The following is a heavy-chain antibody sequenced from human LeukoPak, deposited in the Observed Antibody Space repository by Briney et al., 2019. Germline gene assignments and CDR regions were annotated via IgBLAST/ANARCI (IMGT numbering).Heavy chain of an antibody. CDR2: IYPGDSDT. D-gene: IGHD3-22*01. V-gene: IGHV5-51*01. J-gene: IGHJ4*02. CDR3: ARLVSLYDSSGYPDY. CDR1: GYSFTSYW. Sequence: GESLKISCKGSGYSFTSYWIGWVRQMPGKSLEWMGIIYPGDSDTRYSPSFQGQVTISADKSISTAYLQWSSLKASDTATYYCARLVSLYDSSGYPDYWGQETLVTVSS.